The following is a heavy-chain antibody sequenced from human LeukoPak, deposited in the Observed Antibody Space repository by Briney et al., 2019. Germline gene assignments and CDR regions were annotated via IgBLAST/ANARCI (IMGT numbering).Heavy chain of an antibody. CDR3: ARAPGRGCSGGSCRYYFDY. CDR2: IYHSGST. D-gene: IGHD2-15*01. Sequence: SQTLSLTCAVSGVSISSGGYSWSWIRQPPGKGLEWIGYIYHSGSTYYNPSLKSRVTISVDRSKHQFSLKLSSVTAADTAVYYCARAPGRGCSGGSCRYYFDYWGQGTLVTVSS. V-gene: IGHV4-30-2*01. CDR1: GVSISSGGYS. J-gene: IGHJ4*02.